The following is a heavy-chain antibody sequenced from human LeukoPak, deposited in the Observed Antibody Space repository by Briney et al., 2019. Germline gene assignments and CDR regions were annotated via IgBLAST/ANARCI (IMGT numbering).Heavy chain of an antibody. CDR1: GYTFTSYA. Sequence: EASVKVSCKASGYTFTSYAMHWVRQAPGQRLEWMGWINAGNGNTKYSQKFQGRVTITRDTSASTAYMELSSLRSEDTAVYYCARDGLVAKTTPTILGWFDPWGQGTLVTVSS. CDR3: ARDGLVAKTTPTILGWFDP. V-gene: IGHV1-3*01. J-gene: IGHJ5*02. CDR2: INAGNGNT. D-gene: IGHD3-3*01.